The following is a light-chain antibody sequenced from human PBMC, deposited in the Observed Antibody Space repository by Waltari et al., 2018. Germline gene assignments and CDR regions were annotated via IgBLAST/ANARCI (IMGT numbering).Light chain of an antibody. Sequence: EIVLTQSPATLSLSPGERATLSCRASQSVRSYLAWFQQKRGQAPRLLIYDVSNRATGIPARFSGSGSGTDFTLTISSLEPEDFAVYYCQQRSNWPLTFGGGTKVEIK. V-gene: IGKV3-11*01. CDR1: QSVRSY. CDR2: DVS. J-gene: IGKJ4*01. CDR3: QQRSNWPLT.